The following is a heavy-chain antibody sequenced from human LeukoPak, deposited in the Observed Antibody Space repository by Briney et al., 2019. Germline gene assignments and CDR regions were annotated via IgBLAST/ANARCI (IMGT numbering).Heavy chain of an antibody. Sequence: SVKVSCKASGGTFSSYAISWVRQAPGQGLEWMGGIIPIFGTANYAQKFQGRVTITADESTSTAYMELSSLRSEGTAVYYCARTDTATSGIYYYYMDVWGKGTTVTVSS. CDR2: IIPIFGTA. J-gene: IGHJ6*03. CDR3: ARTDTATSGIYYYYMDV. CDR1: GGTFSSYA. D-gene: IGHD5-18*01. V-gene: IGHV1-69*13.